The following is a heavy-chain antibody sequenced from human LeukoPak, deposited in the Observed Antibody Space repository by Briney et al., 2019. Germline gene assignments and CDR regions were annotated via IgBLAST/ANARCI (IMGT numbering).Heavy chain of an antibody. CDR3: ARAPGGDYAFDI. J-gene: IGHJ3*02. Sequence: PSETLSLTCAVYGGSFSGYYWSWIRQHPGKGLEWIGYIYYSGSTYYNPSLKSRVTISVDTSKNQFSLKLSSVTAADTAVYYCARAPGGDYAFDIWGQGTMVTVSS. V-gene: IGHV4-31*11. CDR1: GGSFSGYY. D-gene: IGHD3-16*01. CDR2: IYYSGST.